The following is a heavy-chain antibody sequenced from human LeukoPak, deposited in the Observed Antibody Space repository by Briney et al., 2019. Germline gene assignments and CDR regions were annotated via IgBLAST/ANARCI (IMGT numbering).Heavy chain of an antibody. CDR2: IYSGGST. D-gene: IGHD5-12*01. CDR1: GFTVSSNY. J-gene: IGHJ3*02. Sequence: PGGSLRLSCAASGFTVSSNYMSWVRQAPGKGLEWVSVIYSGGSTYYADSVKGRFTISRDNSKNTLYLQMNSLRAEDTAVYYCAKSSGGYDSENDIWGQGTMVTVSS. CDR3: AKSSGGYDSENDI. V-gene: IGHV3-53*01.